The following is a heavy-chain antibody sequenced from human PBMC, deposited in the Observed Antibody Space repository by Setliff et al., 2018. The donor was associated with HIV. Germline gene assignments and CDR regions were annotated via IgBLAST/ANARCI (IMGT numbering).Heavy chain of an antibody. J-gene: IGHJ4*02. CDR2: IYYSGST. D-gene: IGHD2-2*01. CDR1: GGSISSSNNY. V-gene: IGHV4-39*01. CDR3: ARHEGVLQEDGGFDS. Sequence: SETLSLTCSVSGGSISSSNNYWGWIRQPPGKGLEWIGSIYYSGSTYYNLSLKSRVTISVDTSKGQFSLRLTSVTAADTALYYCARHEGVLQEDGGFDSWGQGTPVTVSS.